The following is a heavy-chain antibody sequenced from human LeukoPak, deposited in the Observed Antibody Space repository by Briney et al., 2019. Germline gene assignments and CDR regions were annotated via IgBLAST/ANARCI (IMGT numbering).Heavy chain of an antibody. CDR2: ISSSSSYI. V-gene: IGHV3-21*01. CDR3: AKDAGGGWSFGYYYYYMDV. CDR1: GFTFSSYS. J-gene: IGHJ6*03. D-gene: IGHD6-19*01. Sequence: PGGSLRLSCAASGFTFSSYSMNWVRQAPGKGLEWVSSISSSSSYIYYADSVKGRFTISRDNAKNSLYLQMNSLRAEDTAVYYCAKDAGGGWSFGYYYYYMDVWGKGTTVTVSS.